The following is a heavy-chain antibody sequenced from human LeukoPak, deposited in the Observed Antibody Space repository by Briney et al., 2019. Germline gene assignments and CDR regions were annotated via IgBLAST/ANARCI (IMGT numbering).Heavy chain of an antibody. J-gene: IGHJ3*02. V-gene: IGHV4-39*07. CDR2: IYYSGST. D-gene: IGHD3-22*01. CDR1: GGSISSSSYY. CDR3: ARTIVVVTVDAFDI. Sequence: SETLSLTCTVSGGSISSSSYYWGWIRQPPGKGLEWIGSIYYSGSTYYNPSLKSRVTISVDTSKNQFSLKLSSVTAADTAVYYCARTIVVVTVDAFDIWGQGTMVTVSS.